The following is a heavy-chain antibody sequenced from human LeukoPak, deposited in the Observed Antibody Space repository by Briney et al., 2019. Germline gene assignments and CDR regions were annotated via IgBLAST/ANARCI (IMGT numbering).Heavy chain of an antibody. V-gene: IGHV3-53*01. Sequence: GGSLRLSCAASGFTVSSNYMSWVRQAPGKGLEWVSVIYSGGSTYYADSVKGRFTISRDNSKNTLYLQMNSLRAEDTAVYYCARGGPMVRGVPRPHGFNYWGQGTLVTVSS. CDR1: GFTVSSNY. D-gene: IGHD3-10*01. CDR3: ARGGPMVRGVPRPHGFNY. J-gene: IGHJ4*02. CDR2: IYSGGST.